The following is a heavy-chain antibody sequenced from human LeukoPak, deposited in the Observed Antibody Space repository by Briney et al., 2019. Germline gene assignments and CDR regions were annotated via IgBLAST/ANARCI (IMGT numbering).Heavy chain of an antibody. CDR2: ISGSGGST. CDR3: ARVREEWLYKKRNYYYYYYMDV. J-gene: IGHJ6*03. CDR1: GFTFSSYA. D-gene: IGHD3-3*01. V-gene: IGHV3-23*01. Sequence: GGSLRLSCAASGFTFSSYAMSWVRQAPGKGLEWVSAISGSGGSTYYADSVKGRFTISRDNSKNTLYLQMNSLRAEDTAVYYCARVREEWLYKKRNYYYYYYMDVWGKGTTVTVSS.